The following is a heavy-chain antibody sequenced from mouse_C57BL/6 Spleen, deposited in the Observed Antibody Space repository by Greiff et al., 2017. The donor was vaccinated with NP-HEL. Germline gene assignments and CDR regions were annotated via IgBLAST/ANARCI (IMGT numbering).Heavy chain of an antibody. V-gene: IGHV1-52*01. CDR1: GYTFTSYW. CDR3: ARGYFDV. J-gene: IGHJ1*03. CDR2: IDPSDSET. Sequence: KQPGAELMRPGSSVKLSCKASGYTFTSYWMHWVKQRPIQGLEWIGNIDPSDSETHYNQKFKDKATLTVDKSSSTAYMQLSSLTSEDSAVYYCARGYFDVWGTGTTVTVSS.